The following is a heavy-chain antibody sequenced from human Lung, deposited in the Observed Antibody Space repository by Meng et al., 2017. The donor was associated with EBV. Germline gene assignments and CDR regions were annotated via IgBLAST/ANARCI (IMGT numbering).Heavy chain of an antibody. J-gene: IGHJ4*02. CDR1: GGSVDSGAYY. Sequence: QVSGLGLVMPSQPLSLPCTVSGGSVDSGAYYWSWIRQRPGKGLEWIGYIYYSGSTFYTPSLNRRATLSVDTSKNQFSLKLNSVTAADTAVYYCARLRLVWMFDYWGQGALVTVSS. CDR3: ARLRLVWMFDY. D-gene: IGHD6-19*01. CDR2: IYYSGST. V-gene: IGHV4-31*03.